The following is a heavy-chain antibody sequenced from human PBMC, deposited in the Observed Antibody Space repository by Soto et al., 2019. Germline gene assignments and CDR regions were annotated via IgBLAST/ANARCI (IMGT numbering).Heavy chain of an antibody. CDR3: ARDGGRHSGGIDY. CDR1: GGTFSSYS. Sequence: QVQLVQSGAEVKKPGSSVKVSCKASGGTFSSYSINWVRQAPGQGLEWMGEIIPFFGTANYAKKFQGGVTMTADESTSTAYMELSSVRSEDTAVYYCARDGGRHSGGIDYWGQGTLVTVSS. J-gene: IGHJ4*02. D-gene: IGHD1-26*01. V-gene: IGHV1-69*01. CDR2: IIPFFGTA.